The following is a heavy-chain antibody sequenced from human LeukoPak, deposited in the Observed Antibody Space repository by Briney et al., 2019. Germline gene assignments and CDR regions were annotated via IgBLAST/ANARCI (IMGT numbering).Heavy chain of an antibody. J-gene: IGHJ4*02. D-gene: IGHD4-17*01. Sequence: HPGGSLRLSCAASGFTFSSYGMNWVRQAPGKGLEWVSTIRNSGSSTSYADSVKGRFTISRDNSKNMLYLQLNSLRADDTALYYCAKQSHDYGGYMDFWGQGTLVTVSS. CDR2: IRNSGSST. CDR1: GFTFSSYG. CDR3: AKQSHDYGGYMDF. V-gene: IGHV3-23*01.